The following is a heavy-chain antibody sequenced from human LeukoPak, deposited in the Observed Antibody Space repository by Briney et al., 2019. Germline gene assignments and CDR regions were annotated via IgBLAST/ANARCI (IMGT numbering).Heavy chain of an antibody. Sequence: GGSLRLSCAASGLTVSSSYMSWVRQAPGKGLEWVSIIYNDGSTYYADSMKGRFTISRDNAKNSLYLQMNSLRAEDTAVYYCARDSPGGSSSRTDYWGQGTLVTVSS. J-gene: IGHJ4*02. CDR3: ARDSPGGSSSRTDY. V-gene: IGHV3-53*01. D-gene: IGHD6-13*01. CDR2: IYNDGST. CDR1: GLTVSSSY.